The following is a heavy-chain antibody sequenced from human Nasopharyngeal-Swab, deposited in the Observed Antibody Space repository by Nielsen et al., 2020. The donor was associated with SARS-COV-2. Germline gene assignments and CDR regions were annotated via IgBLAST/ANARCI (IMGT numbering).Heavy chain of an antibody. J-gene: IGHJ5*02. D-gene: IGHD6-13*01. CDR3: ATSYSGSWFNWFDP. CDR1: GYTFTGYY. V-gene: IGHV1-2*06. CDR2: INPNSGGT. Sequence: ASVKVSCKASGYTFTGYYMHWVRQAPGQGLEWMGRINPNSGGTNYAQKFQGRVTMTRDTSISTAYMELSRLRSDDTAVYYCATSYSGSWFNWFDPWGQGTLVTVSS.